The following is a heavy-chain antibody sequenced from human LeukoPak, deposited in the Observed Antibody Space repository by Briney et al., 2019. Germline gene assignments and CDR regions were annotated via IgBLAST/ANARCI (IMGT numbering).Heavy chain of an antibody. Sequence: SETLSLTCTVSGGSISSSNYYWGWLRQPPGKGLEWIGSIYYSGSTYYNPSLKSRVTISVDTSKNQFSLKVSSVTAADTAVYYCARRPFWSGYSYYFDYWGQGTLVTVSS. CDR3: ARRPFWSGYSYYFDY. J-gene: IGHJ4*02. CDR1: GGSISSSNYY. D-gene: IGHD3-3*01. CDR2: IYYSGST. V-gene: IGHV4-39*01.